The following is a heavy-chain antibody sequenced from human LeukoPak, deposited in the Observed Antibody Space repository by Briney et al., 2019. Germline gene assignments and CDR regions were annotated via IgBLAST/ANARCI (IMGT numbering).Heavy chain of an antibody. V-gene: IGHV2-5*01. CDR2: IYWNDDK. Sequence: SGPTLVKPTQTLTLTCTFSGFLLSSSGVGVGWIRQPPGKALEWLALIYWNDDKRYSPSLKSRLTITKDTSKNQVVLTMTNMDPVDTATYYCAHLADFWSGYFYFDYWGQGTLVTVSS. D-gene: IGHD3-3*01. CDR1: GFLLSSSGVG. CDR3: AHLADFWSGYFYFDY. J-gene: IGHJ4*02.